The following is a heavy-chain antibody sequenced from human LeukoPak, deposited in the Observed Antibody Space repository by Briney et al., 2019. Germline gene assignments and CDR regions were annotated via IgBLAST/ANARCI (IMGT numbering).Heavy chain of an antibody. D-gene: IGHD6-13*01. CDR1: GFTFSYYD. V-gene: IGHV3-13*01. Sequence: PGGSLRLSCAASGFTFSYYDMHWVRQVTGKSLEWVSGIGKDGSTYYPGSVKGRFTISRENAKNSLYLQMNSLRAEDTAIYYCAKDLKPAAGTGDGMDVWGQGTTVTVS. J-gene: IGHJ6*02. CDR2: IGKDGST. CDR3: AKDLKPAAGTGDGMDV.